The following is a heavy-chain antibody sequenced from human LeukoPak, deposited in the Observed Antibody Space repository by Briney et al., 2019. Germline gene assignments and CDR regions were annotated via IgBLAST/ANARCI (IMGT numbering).Heavy chain of an antibody. Sequence: GASVKVSCKASGYTFTGYYMHWVRQAPGQGLEWMGWINPNSGGTNYAQKFQGRVTMTRDTSISTAYMELSRLRSDDTAVYYCARVNYYGSGSYQNDYWGQGTLVTVSS. J-gene: IGHJ4*02. D-gene: IGHD3-10*01. CDR3: ARVNYYGSGSYQNDY. CDR2: INPNSGGT. CDR1: GYTFTGYY. V-gene: IGHV1-2*02.